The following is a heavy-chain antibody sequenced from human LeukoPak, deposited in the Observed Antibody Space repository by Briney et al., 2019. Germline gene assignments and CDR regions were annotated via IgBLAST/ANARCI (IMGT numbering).Heavy chain of an antibody. J-gene: IGHJ4*02. CDR2: IHRAGRT. Sequence: SETLSLTCAVSGVSISSSEWWIWVRQPPGQGLEWIGEIHRAGRTRYNPSLKSRVTISMDYSKNQFSLKLTSVTAADTAIYYCGKTDIYFNPIDYWGPGALVTVSS. V-gene: IGHV4-4*02. D-gene: IGHD3-9*01. CDR3: GKTDIYFNPIDY. CDR1: GVSISSSEW.